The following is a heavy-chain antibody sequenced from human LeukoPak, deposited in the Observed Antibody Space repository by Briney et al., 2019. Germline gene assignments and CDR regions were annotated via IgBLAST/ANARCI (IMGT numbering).Heavy chain of an antibody. CDR2: ISTSSTTI. V-gene: IGHV3-48*01. Sequence: GGSLRLSCAASGFSFSSYSMNWVRQAPGKGLEWVSYISTSSTTIYYADSVKGRFTISRDNAKNSLYLQMNSLRAEDTAVYYCARDGYGDHRGYFDYWGQGTLVTVSS. CDR1: GFSFSSYS. CDR3: ARDGYGDHRGYFDY. D-gene: IGHD4-17*01. J-gene: IGHJ4*02.